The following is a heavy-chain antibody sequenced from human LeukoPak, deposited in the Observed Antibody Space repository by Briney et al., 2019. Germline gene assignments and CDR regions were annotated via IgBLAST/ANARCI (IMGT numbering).Heavy chain of an antibody. J-gene: IGHJ6*02. CDR2: ISGSGGST. Sequence: GGSLRLSCAASGFTFSSYAMSWVRQAPGKGLEWVSAISGSGGSTYYADSVKGRFTISRDNSKNTLYLQMNSLRAEDTAVYYCAKNFDYLYYYGMDVWGQGTTVIVSS. CDR3: AKNFDYLYYYGMDV. D-gene: IGHD3-9*01. CDR1: GFTFSSYA. V-gene: IGHV3-23*01.